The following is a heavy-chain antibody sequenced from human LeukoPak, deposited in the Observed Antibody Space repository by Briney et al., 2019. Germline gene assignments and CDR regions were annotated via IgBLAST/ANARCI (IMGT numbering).Heavy chain of an antibody. J-gene: IGHJ4*02. Sequence: ASVKVSCKASGYTFTSYDINWVRQATGQGLEWMGWMNPNSGNTGYAQKFQGRVTMTTDTSISAAYMELSSLISDDTAMYYCVREGNELLSKNFDYWGQGTLVTVSS. CDR2: MNPNSGNT. V-gene: IGHV1-8*01. CDR3: VREGNELLSKNFDY. CDR1: GYTFTSYD. D-gene: IGHD2-21*02.